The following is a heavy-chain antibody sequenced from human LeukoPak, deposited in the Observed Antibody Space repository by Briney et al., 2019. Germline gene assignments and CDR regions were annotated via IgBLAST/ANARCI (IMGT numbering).Heavy chain of an antibody. J-gene: IGHJ6*03. V-gene: IGHV3-23*01. CDR2: ISGSGGST. Sequence: PGGSLRLSCAASGFTFSSYAMSWVRQAPGKGLEWISGISGSGGSTYYADSVKGRFTISRDNSKNTLYLQMNSLRAEDTAVYYCAKAENSGYYYYYYYMDVWGKGTTVTVSS. CDR3: AKAENSGYYYYYYYMDV. D-gene: IGHD3-22*01. CDR1: GFTFSSYA.